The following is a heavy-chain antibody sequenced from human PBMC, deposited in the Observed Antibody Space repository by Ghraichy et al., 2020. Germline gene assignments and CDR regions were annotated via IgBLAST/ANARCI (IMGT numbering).Heavy chain of an antibody. CDR3: ARVTYYYDTSVSNYNFGMDV. Sequence: RGSLRLSCAASGFTFSSYWMTWVRQAPGKGLEWVANIKQDGSEQYYVGSVRGRLTISRDNAKNSLYLQMNSLRAEDTAVYYCARVTYYYDTSVSNYNFGMDVWGQGTTVTVSS. J-gene: IGHJ6*02. CDR2: IKQDGSEQ. CDR1: GFTFSSYW. V-gene: IGHV3-7*01. D-gene: IGHD3-22*01.